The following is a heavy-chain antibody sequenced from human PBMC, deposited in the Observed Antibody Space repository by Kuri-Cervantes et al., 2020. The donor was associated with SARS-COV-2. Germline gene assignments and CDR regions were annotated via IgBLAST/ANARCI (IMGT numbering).Heavy chain of an antibody. Sequence: LETLSLTCVVYGGSFSVYYWNWIRQPPGKGQDWIGEINHGGSNNYNPSLKSRVTISVDTSKNQFSLKLISVTAADTAVYYCAREPQYGDYFDYWGQGTLVTVSS. CDR2: INHGGSN. V-gene: IGHV4-34*01. D-gene: IGHD4-17*01. CDR3: AREPQYGDYFDY. CDR1: GGSFSVYY. J-gene: IGHJ4*02.